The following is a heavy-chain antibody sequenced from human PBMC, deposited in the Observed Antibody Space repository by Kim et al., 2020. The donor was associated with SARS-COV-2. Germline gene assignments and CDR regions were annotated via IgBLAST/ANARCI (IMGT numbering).Heavy chain of an antibody. D-gene: IGHD6-13*01. CDR1: GFTFDDYA. CDR3: AKDIFLHSSWYNYYYYGMDV. V-gene: IGHV3-9*01. Sequence: GGSLRLSCAASGFTFDDYAMHWVRQAPGKGLEWVSGISWNSGSIGYADSVKGRFTISRDNAKNSLYLQMNSLRAEDTALCYCAKDIFLHSSWYNYYYYGMDVWGQGTTVTVSS. CDR2: ISWNSGSI. J-gene: IGHJ6*02.